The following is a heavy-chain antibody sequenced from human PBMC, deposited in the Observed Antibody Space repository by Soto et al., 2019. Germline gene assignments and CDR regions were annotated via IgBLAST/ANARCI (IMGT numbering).Heavy chain of an antibody. CDR3: ARDPYYYDSSGYYRFDRYGMDV. CDR1: GYTFTSYG. Sequence: QVQLVQSGAEVKKPGASVKVSCKASGYTFTSYGISWVRQAPGQGLEWMGWISAYNGNTNYAQKLQGRVTMTTDTSTSTAYMELRSLRSDDTAVYYCARDPYYYDSSGYYRFDRYGMDVWGQGTTVTVSS. V-gene: IGHV1-18*01. CDR2: ISAYNGNT. D-gene: IGHD3-22*01. J-gene: IGHJ6*02.